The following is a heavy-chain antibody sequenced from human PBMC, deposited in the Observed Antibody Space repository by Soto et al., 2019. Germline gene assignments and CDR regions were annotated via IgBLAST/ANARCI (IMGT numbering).Heavy chain of an antibody. J-gene: IGHJ6*03. CDR1: GVSITTSGHY. V-gene: IGHV4-31*03. CDR3: ALGMFMDV. CDR2: IDSSGTT. D-gene: IGHD3-16*01. Sequence: QVQLQESGPGLVKPSQTLSLSCSVSGVSITTSGHYWNWVRQRPGRGLEWIGYIDSSGTTYYNPSLKTRLAMSVAPSTNQISLKLSSVTAADTALYFCALGMFMDVWGRGTTVIVSS.